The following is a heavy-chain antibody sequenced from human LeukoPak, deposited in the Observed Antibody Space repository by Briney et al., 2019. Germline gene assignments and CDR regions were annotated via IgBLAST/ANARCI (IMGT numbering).Heavy chain of an antibody. Sequence: EASVKVSCKASGYTFTGYYIHWVRQAPGQGLEWMGWINPNSGGTNYAQMFQGRVTMTSDTSISTAYMELSRLRSDDTAVYYCARDLRSDADYTDYWGQGTLVTVSS. CDR3: ARDLRSDADYTDY. J-gene: IGHJ4*02. V-gene: IGHV1-2*02. CDR1: GYTFTGYY. CDR2: INPNSGGT. D-gene: IGHD3-3*01.